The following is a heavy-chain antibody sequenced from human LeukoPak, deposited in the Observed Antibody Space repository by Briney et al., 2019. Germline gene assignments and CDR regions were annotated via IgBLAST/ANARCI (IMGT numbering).Heavy chain of an antibody. Sequence: ASVKVSCKASGYTFTGYSMHWVRQAPGQGLEWMGRIIPIFGTANYAQKFQGRVTITTDESTSTAYMELSSLRSEDTAVYYCAREAGELRFLEWLLYYFDYWGQGTLVTVSS. CDR2: IIPIFGTA. CDR3: AREAGELRFLEWLLYYFDY. V-gene: IGHV1-69*05. D-gene: IGHD3-3*01. J-gene: IGHJ4*02. CDR1: GYTFTGYS.